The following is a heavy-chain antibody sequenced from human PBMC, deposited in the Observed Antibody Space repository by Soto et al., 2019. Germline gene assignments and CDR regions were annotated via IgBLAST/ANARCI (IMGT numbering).Heavy chain of an antibody. Sequence: QVQLVESGGGVVQPGRSLRLSCAASGFTFSSYGMHWVRQAPGKGLEWVAVIWYDGSNKYYADSVKGRFTISRDNSKNTLYMQMNSLRAEDTAVYYCARDSGWTFDYWGQGTLVTVSS. V-gene: IGHV3-33*01. CDR1: GFTFSSYG. J-gene: IGHJ4*02. D-gene: IGHD6-25*01. CDR3: ARDSGWTFDY. CDR2: IWYDGSNK.